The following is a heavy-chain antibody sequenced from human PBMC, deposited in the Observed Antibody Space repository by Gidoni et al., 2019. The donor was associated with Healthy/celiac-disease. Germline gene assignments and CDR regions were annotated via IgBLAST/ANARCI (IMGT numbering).Heavy chain of an antibody. CDR3: TRERPSGAYYYYYYGMDV. D-gene: IGHD3-10*01. CDR1: GFPFGDYA. CDR2: IRSKAYGGTT. Sequence: EVQLVESGGGLVQPGRSLRLSCTASGFPFGDYALSWVRQAPGKELEWVGFIRSKAYGGTTEYAASVKGRFTISRDDSKSIAYLQMNSLKTEDTAVYYCTRERPSGAYYYYYYGMDVWGQGTTVTVSS. J-gene: IGHJ6*02. V-gene: IGHV3-49*04.